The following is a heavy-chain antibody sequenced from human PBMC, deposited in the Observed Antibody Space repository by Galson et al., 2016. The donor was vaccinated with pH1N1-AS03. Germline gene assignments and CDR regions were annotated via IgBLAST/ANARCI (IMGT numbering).Heavy chain of an antibody. CDR1: GFTFSSHS. Sequence: SLRLSCAASGFTFSSHSMHWARQAPDEGLEWVAGISYHGNNKLYAHSVKGRFTISRDSLQNTLDLQMNSLGAEDSAVYFCARETIRAGEFDLWGRGTVVTVSS. D-gene: IGHD1-26*01. J-gene: IGHJ3*01. V-gene: IGHV3-30-3*01. CDR3: ARETIRAGEFDL. CDR2: ISYHGNNK.